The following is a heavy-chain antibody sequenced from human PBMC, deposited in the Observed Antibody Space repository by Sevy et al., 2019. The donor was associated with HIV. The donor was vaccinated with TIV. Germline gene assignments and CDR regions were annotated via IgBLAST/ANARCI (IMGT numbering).Heavy chain of an antibody. Sequence: SETLSLTCTVSGGSVSSGSYYWSWIRQPPGKGLEWIGYIYYSGSTNYNPSLKSRVTISVDTSKNQFSLKLSSVTAAETAVYYCARVRVTIDYWGQGTLVTVSS. V-gene: IGHV4-61*01. CDR2: IYYSGST. CDR1: GGSVSSGSYY. CDR3: ARVRVTIDY. D-gene: IGHD2-21*02. J-gene: IGHJ4*02.